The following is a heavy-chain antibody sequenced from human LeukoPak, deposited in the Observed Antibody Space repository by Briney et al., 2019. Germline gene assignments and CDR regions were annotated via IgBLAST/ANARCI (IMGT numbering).Heavy chain of an antibody. CDR3: AKHWHHDY. CDR1: GFTFSTYW. J-gene: IGHJ4*02. Sequence: GGSLRLSCAASGFTFSTYWMSWVRQAPGEGLEWVANIKQDGSEKYYVDSVKGRFAISRDNAKNSLYLQMNSLRAEDTAVYYCAKHWHHDYWGQGTLVTVSS. V-gene: IGHV3-7*01. CDR2: IKQDGSEK. D-gene: IGHD1-1*01.